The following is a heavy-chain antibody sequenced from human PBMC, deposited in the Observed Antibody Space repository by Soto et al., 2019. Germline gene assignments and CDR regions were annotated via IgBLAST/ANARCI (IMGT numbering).Heavy chain of an antibody. CDR1: GYTLTSYG. V-gene: IGHV1-18*04. Sequence: ASLKVACKASGYTLTSYGISWVRQAPGQGLEWMGWISAYNGNTNYAQKLQGRVTMTTDTSTSTAYMELRSLRSDDTAVYYCARDTGYCSSTSCYMGRVFDPWGQGTLVTGSS. CDR3: ARDTGYCSSTSCYMGRVFDP. J-gene: IGHJ5*02. CDR2: ISAYNGNT. D-gene: IGHD2-2*02.